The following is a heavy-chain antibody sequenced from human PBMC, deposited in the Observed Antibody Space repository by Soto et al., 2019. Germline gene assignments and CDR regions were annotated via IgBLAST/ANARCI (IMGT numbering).Heavy chain of an antibody. J-gene: IGHJ4*02. CDR3: ARGPSCGGDCYLFDY. V-gene: IGHV1-46*01. CDR2: INPGGGRT. CDR1: GYTFTSYY. D-gene: IGHD2-21*02. Sequence: ASVKVSCKAPGYTFTSYYIHWVRQAPGQGLEWVAMINPGGGRTKNAQMFQGRVTLTRDTSAGTVDMELSSLTSDDSAVYYCARGPSCGGDCYLFDYWGQGSLVTVSS.